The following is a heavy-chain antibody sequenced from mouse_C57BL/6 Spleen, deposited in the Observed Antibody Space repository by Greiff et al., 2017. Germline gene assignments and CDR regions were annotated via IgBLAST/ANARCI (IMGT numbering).Heavy chain of an antibody. CDR2: ISSGSSTL. V-gene: IGHV5-17*01. Sequence: EVKVVESGGGLVKPGGSLKLSCAASGFTFSDYGMHWVRQAPEKGLEWVAYISSGSSTLYYADTVKGRFTISRDNAKNTLFLQMTSRRSEDTAMYYCARDYGSPFDYWGQGTTLTVSS. D-gene: IGHD1-1*01. CDR3: ARDYGSPFDY. CDR1: GFTFSDYG. J-gene: IGHJ2*01.